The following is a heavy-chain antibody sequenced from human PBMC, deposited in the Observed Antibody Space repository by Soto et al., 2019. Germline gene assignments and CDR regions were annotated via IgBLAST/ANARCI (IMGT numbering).Heavy chain of an antibody. CDR1: GYSFPNSW. CDR3: ARSDSTPYYYYSWDV. D-gene: IGHD3-22*01. Sequence: PGESLKISCRTSGYSFPNSWIGWVRQMPGKGLDWMGIIYPGDSDTKYNPSFEGQVTLSVDKSISTAYLEWRSLKASDTAMYYCARSDSTPYYYYSWDVWGQGTTVTVSS. J-gene: IGHJ6*02. V-gene: IGHV5-51*01. CDR2: IYPGDSDT.